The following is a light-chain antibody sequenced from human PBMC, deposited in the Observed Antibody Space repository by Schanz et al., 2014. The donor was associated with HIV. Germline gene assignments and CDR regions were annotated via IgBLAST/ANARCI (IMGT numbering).Light chain of an antibody. CDR1: QSISSW. V-gene: IGKV1-5*03. J-gene: IGKJ1*01. Sequence: DIQMTQSPSTLSASVGDRVTITCRASQSISSWLAWYQQKPGKAPILLIYKSSSLQSGVPSRFSGSGSGTEFTLTISSLQPDDFATYYCQQYNTYPWTFGQGTKVDIK. CDR3: QQYNTYPWT. CDR2: KSS.